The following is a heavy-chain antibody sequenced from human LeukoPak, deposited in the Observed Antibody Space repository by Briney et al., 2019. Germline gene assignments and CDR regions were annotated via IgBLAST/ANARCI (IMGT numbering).Heavy chain of an antibody. CDR2: INPNSGGT. V-gene: IGHV1-2*02. D-gene: IGHD4-17*01. Sequence: GASVKVSCKASNKDGISWVRQAPGQGLEWMGWINPNSGGTNYAQKFQGRVTMTRDTSISTAYMELSRLRSDDTAVYYCARIDYGDYVAFDYWGQGTLVTVSS. J-gene: IGHJ4*02. CDR1: NKDG. CDR3: ARIDYGDYVAFDY.